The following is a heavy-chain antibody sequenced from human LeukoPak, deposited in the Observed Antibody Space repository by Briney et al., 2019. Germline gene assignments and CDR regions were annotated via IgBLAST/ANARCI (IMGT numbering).Heavy chain of an antibody. CDR2: IIPIFGTA. Sequence: SVKVSCKASGGTFGSYAISWVRQAPGQGLEWVGRIIPIFGTANYAQKFQGRVTITTDESTSTAYMELSSLRSEDTAVYYCARVSEDYYDSSGYYPFDYWGQGTLVTVSP. CDR3: ARVSEDYYDSSGYYPFDY. V-gene: IGHV1-69*05. J-gene: IGHJ4*02. D-gene: IGHD3-22*01. CDR1: GGTFGSYA.